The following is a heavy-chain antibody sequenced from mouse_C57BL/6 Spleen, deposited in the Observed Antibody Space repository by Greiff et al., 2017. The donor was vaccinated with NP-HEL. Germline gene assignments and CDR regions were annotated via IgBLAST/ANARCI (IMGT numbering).Heavy chain of an antibody. CDR2: IRLKSDNYAT. V-gene: IGHV6-3*01. D-gene: IGHD1-1*01. Sequence: EVKVEESGGGLVQPGGSMKLSCVASGFTFSNYWMNWVSQSPEKGLEWVAQIRLKSDNYATHYTESVKGRFTISRDDSKSSVYLQMNNLRAEDTGSYYCTGGYGSSYWYFDVWGTGTTVTVSS. CDR3: TGGYGSSYWYFDV. J-gene: IGHJ1*03. CDR1: GFTFSNYW.